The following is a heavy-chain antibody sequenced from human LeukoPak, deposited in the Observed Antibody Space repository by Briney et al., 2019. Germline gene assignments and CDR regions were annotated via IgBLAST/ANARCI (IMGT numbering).Heavy chain of an antibody. D-gene: IGHD6-19*01. Sequence: SETLSLTYAVYGGSFSGYYWSWIRQPPGKGLEWIGEISHSRSTNYNPSLKSRVTISVDTSKNQFSLKLSSVTAADTAVYYCAITKHRHIAVAGGYYYYYGMDVWGQGTTVTVSS. J-gene: IGHJ6*02. CDR1: GGSFSGYY. CDR2: ISHSRST. V-gene: IGHV4-34*01. CDR3: AITKHRHIAVAGGYYYYYGMDV.